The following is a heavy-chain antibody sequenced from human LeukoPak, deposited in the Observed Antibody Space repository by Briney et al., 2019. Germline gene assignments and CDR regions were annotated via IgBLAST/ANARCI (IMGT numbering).Heavy chain of an antibody. CDR1: GDSISIYY. V-gene: IGHV4-4*07. D-gene: IGHD3-10*01. Sequence: SETLSVTCTVSGDSISIYYWSWIRQPAGKGLEWIGRIYTSGSTNYNPSLKSRVTISVDKSKNQFSLKLSSVTAADTAVYYCARGIYYYASGSYSAYYFDYWGQGTLVTVSS. J-gene: IGHJ4*02. CDR3: ARGIYYYASGSYSAYYFDY. CDR2: IYTSGST.